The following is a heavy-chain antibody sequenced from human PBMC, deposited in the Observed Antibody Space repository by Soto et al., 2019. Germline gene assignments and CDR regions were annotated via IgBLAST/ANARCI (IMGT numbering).Heavy chain of an antibody. D-gene: IGHD4-17*01. CDR2: ISGSTSTI. V-gene: IGHV3-48*02. J-gene: IGHJ4*02. CDR1: GFTFSSYS. CDR3: ARGQILYGDYSYDY. Sequence: VQLVESGGGLVQPGGSLRLSCAASGFTFSSYSMNWVRQAPGKGLEWVSYISGSTSTIYYADSVKGRFTVSRDNAKNSLYLQMNSLRDEDTAVYYCARGQILYGDYSYDYWGQGTLVTVSS.